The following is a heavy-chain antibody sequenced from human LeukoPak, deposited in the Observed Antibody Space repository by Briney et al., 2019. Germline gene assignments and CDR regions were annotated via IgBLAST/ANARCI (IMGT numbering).Heavy chain of an antibody. CDR3: AQEGYCSSTSCYFDY. Sequence: PGRSLRLSCAASGFTFDDYAMHWVRQAPGKGLEWVSGISWNSGSIGYADSVKGRFTISRDNAKNSLYLQMNSLRAEETALYYCAQEGYCSSTSCYFDYWGQGTLVSVSS. CDR2: ISWNSGSI. D-gene: IGHD2-2*01. V-gene: IGHV3-9*01. CDR1: GFTFDDYA. J-gene: IGHJ4*02.